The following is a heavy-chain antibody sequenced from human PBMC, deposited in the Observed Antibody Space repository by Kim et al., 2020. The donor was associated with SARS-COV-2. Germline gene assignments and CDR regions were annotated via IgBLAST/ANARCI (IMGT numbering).Heavy chain of an antibody. J-gene: IGHJ6*03. CDR2: ISGDGGRT. Sequence: GGSLRLSCAASGFTFDDYAMHWVRQAPGKGLEWVSLISGDGGRTYYADSVKGRFTISRDSSKNSLFLQMNSLRTEDTALYFCAKGAYYYYYYMDVWGKGTTVTVSS. CDR1: GFTFDDYA. CDR3: AKGAYYYYYYMDV. V-gene: IGHV3-43*02.